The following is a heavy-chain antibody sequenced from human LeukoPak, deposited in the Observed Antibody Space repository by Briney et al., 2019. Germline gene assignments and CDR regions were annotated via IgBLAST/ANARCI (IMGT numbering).Heavy chain of an antibody. CDR1: GHTFSRSG. Sequence: ASVKVSCKASGHTFSRSGISWVRQAPGQGLEWMGWVSDDNGNAKYAQKFQGRVAMTTDTATSTAYMELSSLRSEDTAVYYCAIPNTYYYDSSGDNDAFDIWGQGTMVTVSS. CDR3: AIPNTYYYDSSGDNDAFDI. D-gene: IGHD3-22*01. J-gene: IGHJ3*02. CDR2: VSDDNGNA. V-gene: IGHV1-18*01.